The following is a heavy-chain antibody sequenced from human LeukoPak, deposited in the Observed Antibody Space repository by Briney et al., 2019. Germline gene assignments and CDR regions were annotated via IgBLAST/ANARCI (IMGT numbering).Heavy chain of an antibody. J-gene: IGHJ5*02. CDR1: GGSISSGDYY. Sequence: SQTLSLTCTVSGGSISSGDYYWSWIRQPPGKGLEWIGSIYYSGSTYYNPSLKSRVTISVDTSKNQFSLKLSSVTAADTAVYYCARDPIAVAGTGFDPWGQGTLVTVSS. D-gene: IGHD6-19*01. V-gene: IGHV4-39*07. CDR3: ARDPIAVAGTGFDP. CDR2: IYYSGST.